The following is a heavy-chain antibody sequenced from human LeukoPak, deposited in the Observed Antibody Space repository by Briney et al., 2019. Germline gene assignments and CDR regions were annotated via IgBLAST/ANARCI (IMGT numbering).Heavy chain of an antibody. CDR1: GFTFSSYG. V-gene: IGHV3-30*02. CDR3: ARKVGIAARPDY. J-gene: IGHJ4*02. Sequence: GGSLRLSCAASGFTFSSYGMHWVRQAPGKGLEWVACIRYDGSNKYYADSVKGRFTISRDNSKNTLYLQMNSLRAEDTAVYYCARKVGIAARPDYWGQGTLVTVSS. D-gene: IGHD6-6*01. CDR2: IRYDGSNK.